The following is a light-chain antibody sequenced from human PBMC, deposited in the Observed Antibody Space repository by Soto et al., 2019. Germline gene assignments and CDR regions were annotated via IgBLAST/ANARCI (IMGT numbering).Light chain of an antibody. Sequence: QSVLTQPPSASGTPGQRVTISCSGSSSNIGSSNVNWYQQVPGTAPKFLIYSNNQRPSGVPERFSGSKSCTSASLAISGLQSEDEADYYCAAWDDTLHGWVFGGGTKLTVL. CDR2: SNN. CDR3: AAWDDTLHGWV. CDR1: SSNIGSSN. J-gene: IGLJ3*02. V-gene: IGLV1-44*01.